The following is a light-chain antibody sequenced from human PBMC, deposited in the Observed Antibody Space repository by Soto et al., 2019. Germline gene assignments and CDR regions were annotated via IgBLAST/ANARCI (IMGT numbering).Light chain of an antibody. CDR3: QQYDNLPT. V-gene: IGKV1-33*01. J-gene: IGKJ5*01. CDR1: QDISNY. Sequence: DIHITQSPSSLSASVGDRVTITCQASQDISNYLNWYQQKPGKAPKLLIYDASNLETGVPSRFSGSGSGTDFTFTISSLQPEDIATYYCQQYDNLPTFGQGTRLEIK. CDR2: DAS.